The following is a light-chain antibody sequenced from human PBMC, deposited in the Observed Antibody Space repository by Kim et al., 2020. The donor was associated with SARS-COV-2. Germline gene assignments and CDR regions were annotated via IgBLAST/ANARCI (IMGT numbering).Light chain of an antibody. Sequence: SVGERVTITCRASQGISDYLAWFQPKPEKAPKSLIYAASSFQNGVPSKFSGGRTGTDFTLTINSLQPEDFATYYCLQYNSYPLTFGGGTKVDIK. CDR3: LQYNSYPLT. CDR1: QGISDY. CDR2: AAS. V-gene: IGKV1-16*02. J-gene: IGKJ4*01.